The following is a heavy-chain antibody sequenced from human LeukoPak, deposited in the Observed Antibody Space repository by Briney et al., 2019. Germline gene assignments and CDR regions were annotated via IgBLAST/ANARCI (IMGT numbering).Heavy chain of an antibody. D-gene: IGHD5-18*01. CDR2: INTNTGNP. V-gene: IGHV7-4-1*02. CDR3: ASTTTTAMGPFPYYYYYMDV. CDR1: GYTFTSYA. Sequence: ASVKVSCKASGYTFTSYAMNWVRQAPGQGLEWMGWINTNTGNPTYAQGFTGRFVFSLDTSVSTAYLQISSLKAEDTAVYYCASTTTTAMGPFPYYYYYMDVWGKGTTVTVSS. J-gene: IGHJ6*03.